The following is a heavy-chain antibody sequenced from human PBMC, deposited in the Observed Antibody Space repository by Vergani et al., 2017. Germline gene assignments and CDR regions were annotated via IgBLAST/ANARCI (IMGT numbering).Heavy chain of an antibody. D-gene: IGHD2-2*01. J-gene: IGHJ6*03. CDR1: GFTFSSYG. Sequence: QVQLVESGGGVVQPGRSLRLSCAASGFTFSSYGLHWVRQAPGKGFEWVAVMWYYGSNKYYADSVKGRFTISRDSSKNTLYLQMNGRRAEDTAVYYCARGAGYCSSTSCPPTLRHYYYYIDGWGKGTTVTVSS. CDR2: MWYYGSNK. CDR3: ARGAGYCSSTSCPPTLRHYYYYIDG. V-gene: IGHV3-33*01.